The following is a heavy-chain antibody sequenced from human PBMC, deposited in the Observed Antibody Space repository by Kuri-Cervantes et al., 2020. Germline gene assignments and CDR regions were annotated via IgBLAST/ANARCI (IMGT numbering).Heavy chain of an antibody. D-gene: IGHD1-7*01. J-gene: IGHJ4*02. CDR3: AGQLRHPHFDY. V-gene: IGHV4-39*07. CDR2: INHSGST. CDR1: GFSLSTSGVG. Sequence: SGPTLVKPTQTLTLTCTFSGFSLSTSGVGVGWIRQPPGKGLEWIGEINHSGSTNYNPSLKSRVTISVDTSKNQFSLKLSSVTAADTAVYYCAGQLRHPHFDYWGQGTLVTVSS.